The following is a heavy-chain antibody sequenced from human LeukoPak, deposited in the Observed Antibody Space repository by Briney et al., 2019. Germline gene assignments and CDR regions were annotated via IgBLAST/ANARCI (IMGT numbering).Heavy chain of an antibody. CDR3: AKEVDPYCSGGSCDAFDI. Sequence: GGSLRLSCAASGFTFSSYGMHWVRQAPGKGLEWVAVISYDGSNKYYADSVKGRFTISRDNSKNTLYLQMNSLRAEDTAVYYCAKEVDPYCSGGSCDAFDIWGQGTMVTVSS. CDR1: GFTFSSYG. D-gene: IGHD2-15*01. J-gene: IGHJ3*02. V-gene: IGHV3-30*18. CDR2: ISYDGSNK.